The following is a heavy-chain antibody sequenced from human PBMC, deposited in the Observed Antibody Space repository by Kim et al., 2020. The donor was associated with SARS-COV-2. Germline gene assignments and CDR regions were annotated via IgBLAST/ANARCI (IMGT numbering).Heavy chain of an antibody. CDR1: GYTFTSYG. Sequence: ASVKVSCKASGYTFTSYGISWVRQAPGQGLEWMGWISAYNGNTNYAQKLQGRVTMTTDTSTSTAYMELRSLRSDDTAVYYCARDRTLLWFGELNENDNWFDPWGQGTLVTVSS. D-gene: IGHD3-10*01. J-gene: IGHJ5*02. CDR2: ISAYNGNT. V-gene: IGHV1-18*04. CDR3: ARDRTLLWFGELNENDNWFDP.